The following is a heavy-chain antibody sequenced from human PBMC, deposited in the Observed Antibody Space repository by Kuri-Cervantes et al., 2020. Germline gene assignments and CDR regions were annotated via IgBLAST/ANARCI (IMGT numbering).Heavy chain of an antibody. V-gene: IGHV3-23*01. CDR1: GFTFSSYW. Sequence: GGSLRLSCAASGFTFSSYWMSWVRQAPGKGLEWVSAISGSGGSTYYADSVKGRFTISRDNSKNTLYLQMNSLRAEDTAVYYCARDGGSSSWYSLDGGMDVWGQGTTVTVSS. CDR2: ISGSGGST. J-gene: IGHJ6*02. D-gene: IGHD6-13*01. CDR3: ARDGGSSSWYSLDGGMDV.